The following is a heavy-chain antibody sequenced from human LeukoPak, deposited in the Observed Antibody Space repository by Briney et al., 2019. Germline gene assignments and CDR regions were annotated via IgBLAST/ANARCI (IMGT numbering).Heavy chain of an antibody. J-gene: IGHJ4*02. CDR1: GGSISGYY. D-gene: IGHD4-17*01. V-gene: IGHV4-4*08. CDR2: IGGIT. CDR3: ARGGTTKVTPMDF. Sequence: PSETLSLTCTVSGGSISGYYWNWIRQPPGKGLEWVACIGGITNYSPSLKGRVTISVDTSKNQVSLTVTSVTAADTAMCYCARGGTTKVTPMDFWGRGTLVTVSS.